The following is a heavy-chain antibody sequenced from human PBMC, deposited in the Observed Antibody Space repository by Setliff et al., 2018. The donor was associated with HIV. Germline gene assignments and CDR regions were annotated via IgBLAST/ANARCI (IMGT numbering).Heavy chain of an antibody. J-gene: IGHJ4*02. V-gene: IGHV3-21*01. CDR1: GFTFSSYS. CDR2: ISSRSRSK. D-gene: IGHD3-3*01. CDR3: ARDVSWRGRTYFDY. Sequence: PGGSLRLSCEASGFTFSSYSMNWVRQAPGKGLEWESSISSRSRSKYYADSVKGRFTISRDNAKNSLYLKMNSLTAEDTAVYYGARDVSWRGRTYFDYWGQGALVTVSS.